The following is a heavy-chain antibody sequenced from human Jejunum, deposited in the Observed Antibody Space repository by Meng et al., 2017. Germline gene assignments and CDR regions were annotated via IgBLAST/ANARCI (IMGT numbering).Heavy chain of an antibody. J-gene: IGHJ4*02. Sequence: GGSLRLSCTVSGVTIEDYVMSWVRQAPGKGLEWVGLIRSEANGGAAEYAASVRGRFSITRDDPKSTVYLQMNSLKVEDTAVYYCNRGPWVLDWWGQGTLVTVSS. CDR1: GVTIEDYV. CDR3: NRGPWVLDW. D-gene: IGHD4/OR15-4a*01. CDR2: IRSEANGGAA. V-gene: IGHV3-49*04.